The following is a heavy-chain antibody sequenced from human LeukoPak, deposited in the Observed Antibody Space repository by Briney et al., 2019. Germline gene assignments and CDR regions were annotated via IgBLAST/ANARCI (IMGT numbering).Heavy chain of an antibody. CDR3: AREEDYDGSGSYGPFDY. Sequence: GGSLRLSCVASGFTFSNYEMNCGRQAPGKGREWVSYISSSGSTIYYTDSVKGRFSIYRDNAKNSLYLQMNSLRAEDTAVYYCAREEDYDGSGSYGPFDYWGQGTLVTVSS. CDR2: ISSSGSTI. J-gene: IGHJ4*02. CDR1: GFTFSNYE. V-gene: IGHV3-48*03. D-gene: IGHD3-22*01.